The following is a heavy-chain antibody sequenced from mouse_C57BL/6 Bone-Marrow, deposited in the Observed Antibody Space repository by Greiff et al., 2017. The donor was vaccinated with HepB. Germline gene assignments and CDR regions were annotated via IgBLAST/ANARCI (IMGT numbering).Heavy chain of an antibody. J-gene: IGHJ3*01. D-gene: IGHD2-1*01. Sequence: VQLQQSGAELVRPGASVKLSCTASGFNIKDDYMHWVKQRPEQGLEWIGWIDPENGDTEYASKFQGKATITADKSSNTAYLQLSSLTSEDTAVYYCTFNYVGFAYWGQGTLVTVSA. CDR2: IDPENGDT. CDR3: TFNYVGFAY. V-gene: IGHV14-4*01. CDR1: GFNIKDDY.